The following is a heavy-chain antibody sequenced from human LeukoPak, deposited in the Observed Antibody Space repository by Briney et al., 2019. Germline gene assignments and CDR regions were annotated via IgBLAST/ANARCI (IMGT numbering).Heavy chain of an antibody. CDR1: GYSFTSYW. V-gene: IGHV5-51*01. Sequence: GGSLRLSCKGSGYSFTSYWIGWVRQMPGKGLEWMGIIYPGDSDTRYSPSFQGKVTISADKSISTAYLQWSSLKASDTAMYYCACPYLYCSSTSCYQGDAFDIWGQGTMVTVSS. CDR3: ACPYLYCSSTSCYQGDAFDI. J-gene: IGHJ3*02. CDR2: IYPGDSDT. D-gene: IGHD2-2*01.